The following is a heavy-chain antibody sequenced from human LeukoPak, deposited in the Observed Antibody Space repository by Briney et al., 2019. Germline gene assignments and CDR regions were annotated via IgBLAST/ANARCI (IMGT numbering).Heavy chain of an antibody. D-gene: IGHD3-22*01. CDR1: GYTFTSYG. V-gene: IGHV1-18*01. CDR2: ISANNGNT. J-gene: IGHJ4*02. CDR3: ARSNYYDDY. Sequence: ASVTVSFKASGYTFTSYGISWVRQAPGQGVEWKGWISANNGNTNYAQKFHGRVTMTTDTSTSTAYMELRSLRSDDTAVYYCARSNYYDDYWVQGTLVTVSS.